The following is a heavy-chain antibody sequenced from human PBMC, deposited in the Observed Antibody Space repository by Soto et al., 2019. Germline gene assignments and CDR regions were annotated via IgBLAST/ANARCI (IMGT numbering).Heavy chain of an antibody. Sequence: QVQLVQSGAEVKKPGASVKVSCKASGYTFTSYGISWVRQAPAQGLEWMGWISAYNGNTKYAQKLQGRVTMTTDTSTSTAYLELRSLRSDDTAVYYCALPWEHYYDSSGYYYPEYFQHWGQGTLVTVSS. J-gene: IGHJ1*01. CDR2: ISAYNGNT. V-gene: IGHV1-18*01. D-gene: IGHD3-22*01. CDR1: GYTFTSYG. CDR3: ALPWEHYYDSSGYYYPEYFQH.